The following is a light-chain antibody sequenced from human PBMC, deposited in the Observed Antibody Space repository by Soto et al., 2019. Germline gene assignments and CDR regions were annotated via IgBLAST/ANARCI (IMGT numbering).Light chain of an antibody. Sequence: IQLTQSPSSLSTSVRDRVTITRRASQGISSYLAWYQQKPGKAPKLLIYAASTLQSGVPSRFSGSGSGTDFTLTISSLQPEDFATYYCQQFKSYPLTFGGGTKVDIK. CDR2: AAS. CDR1: QGISSY. J-gene: IGKJ4*01. CDR3: QQFKSYPLT. V-gene: IGKV1-9*01.